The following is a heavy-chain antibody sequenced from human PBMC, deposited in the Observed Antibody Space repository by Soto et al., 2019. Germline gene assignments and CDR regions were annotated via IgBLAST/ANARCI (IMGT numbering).Heavy chain of an antibody. D-gene: IGHD5-12*01. CDR1: GGSFSGYY. J-gene: IGHJ3*02. CDR2: IYYSGST. CDR3: ARIYGLDAFDI. V-gene: IGHV4-59*08. Sequence: TSETLSLTCAVYGGSFSGYYWSWIRQPPGKGLEWIGYIYYSGSTNYNPSLKSRVTISVDTYKNQFSLKLSSVTASNTAVYYCARIYGLDAFDIWGQGTMVTVS.